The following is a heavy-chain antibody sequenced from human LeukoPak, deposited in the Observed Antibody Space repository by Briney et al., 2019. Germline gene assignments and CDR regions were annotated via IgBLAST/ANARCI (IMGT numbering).Heavy chain of an antibody. V-gene: IGHV4-39*01. D-gene: IGHD3-22*01. CDR3: ARTPIYYYDNSGYYD. J-gene: IGHJ4*02. Sequence: SETLSLTCAVSGASISGSGYYWGWIRQPPGKGLEWIGNIYSSGSTYYNASLQSRVTISIDTSKNQFSLKLSSVTAADTAVYYCARTPIYYYDNSGYYDWGQGTLVTVSS. CDR1: GASISGSGYY. CDR2: IYSSGST.